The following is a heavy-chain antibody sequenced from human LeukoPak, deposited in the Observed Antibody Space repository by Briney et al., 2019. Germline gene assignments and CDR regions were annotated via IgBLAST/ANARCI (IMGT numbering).Heavy chain of an antibody. D-gene: IGHD2-15*01. CDR1: GGSISSYY. CDR2: IYYSGST. CDR3: ARGLTACSGGSCYPNWFDP. V-gene: IGHV4-59*01. J-gene: IGHJ5*02. Sequence: SETLSLTCTVSGGSISSYYWSWIRQPPGKGLEWIGYIYYSGSTNYNPSLKSRVTISVDTSKNQFSLKLSSVTAADTAVYYCARGLTACSGGSCYPNWFDPWGQGTLVTVSS.